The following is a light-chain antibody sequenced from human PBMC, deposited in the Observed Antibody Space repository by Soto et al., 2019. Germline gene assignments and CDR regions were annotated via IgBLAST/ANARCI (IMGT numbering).Light chain of an antibody. V-gene: IGLV1-44*01. CDR3: AACDDSLPGYYV. J-gene: IGLJ1*01. CDR1: SSNIGRNP. Sequence: QSVLTQPPSASGTPGQRVTISCSGSSSNIGRNPVNWYQQLPGTAPKLLIYRDNQRPSGVPDRFSGSKSGTSASLAISGLQSEDEADYYCAACDDSLPGYYVFGTGTKLTVL. CDR2: RDN.